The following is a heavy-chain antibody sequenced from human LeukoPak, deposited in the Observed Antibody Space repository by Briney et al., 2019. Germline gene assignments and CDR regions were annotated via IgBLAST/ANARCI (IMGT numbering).Heavy chain of an antibody. J-gene: IGHJ4*02. CDR2: IIPIFGTA. D-gene: IGHD3-9*01. Sequence: SVKVSCKASGGTFSSYAISWVRQAPGQGLEWMGGIIPIFGTANYAQKFQGRVTITADKSTSTAYMELSSLRSEDTAVYYCARASSRYFDLDNWGQGTLVTVSS. V-gene: IGHV1-69*06. CDR3: ARASSRYFDLDN. CDR1: GGTFSSYA.